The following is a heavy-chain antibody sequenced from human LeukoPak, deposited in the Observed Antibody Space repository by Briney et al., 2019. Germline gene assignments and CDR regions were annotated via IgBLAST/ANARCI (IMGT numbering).Heavy chain of an antibody. CDR3: ARDSRTMVRGVIRLGFAFDP. V-gene: IGHV4-4*07. Sequence: PSETLSLTCSVSVDSISSYYWSWIRQPAGKGLEWIGRIYTTGSTNYNPSLKSRVTISVDTSKNQFSLKLSSVTAADTAVYYCARDSRTMVRGVIRLGFAFDPWGQGTLVTVSS. CDR1: VDSISSYY. D-gene: IGHD3-10*01. J-gene: IGHJ5*02. CDR2: IYTTGST.